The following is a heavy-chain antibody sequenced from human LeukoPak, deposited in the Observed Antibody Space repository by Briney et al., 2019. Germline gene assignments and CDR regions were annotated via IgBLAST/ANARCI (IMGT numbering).Heavy chain of an antibody. J-gene: IGHJ4*02. V-gene: IGHV3-21*01. CDR3: AREEYSGSYYFDY. CDR1: GFTFGSYS. Sequence: GGSLRLSYAASGFTFGSYSMNWVRQAPGKGLEWVSSISSSSSYIYYADSVKGRFTISRDNAKNSLYLQMNSLRAEDTAVYYCAREEYSGSYYFDYWGQGTLVTVSS. D-gene: IGHD1-26*01. CDR2: ISSSSSYI.